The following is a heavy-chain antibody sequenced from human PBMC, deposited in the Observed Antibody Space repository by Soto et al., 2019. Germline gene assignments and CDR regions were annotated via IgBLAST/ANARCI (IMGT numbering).Heavy chain of an antibody. Sequence: QLQLQESGPGLVKPSETLSLTCTVSGGSISSSSYYWGWIRQPPGKGLEWIGSIYYSGSTYYNPSLKSRVTISVDTSKNQSSLKLSSVTAADTAVYYCARRPITVRDYRIDWYFDLWGRGTLVTVSS. D-gene: IGHD4-4*01. CDR3: ARRPITVRDYRIDWYFDL. V-gene: IGHV4-39*01. CDR2: IYYSGST. J-gene: IGHJ2*01. CDR1: GGSISSSSYY.